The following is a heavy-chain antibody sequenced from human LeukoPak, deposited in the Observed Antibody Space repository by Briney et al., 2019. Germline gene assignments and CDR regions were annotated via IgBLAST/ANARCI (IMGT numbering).Heavy chain of an antibody. CDR1: GGSFSGYY. CDR2: INHSGST. Sequence: SETLSLTCAVYGGSFSGYYWSWIRQPPGKGLEWVGEINHSGSTNYNPSLKSRVTISVDTSKNQFSLKLSSVTAAATAVYDCARGPSSIAARPSLGFDYWGQGTLVTVSS. D-gene: IGHD6-6*01. V-gene: IGHV4-34*01. CDR3: ARGPSSIAARPSLGFDY. J-gene: IGHJ4*02.